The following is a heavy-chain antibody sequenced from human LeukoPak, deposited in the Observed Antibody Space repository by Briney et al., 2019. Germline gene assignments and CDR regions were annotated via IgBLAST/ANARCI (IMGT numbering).Heavy chain of an antibody. J-gene: IGHJ3*01. CDR3: VVVVEPPDSDGFDV. CDR1: GFTFGNSW. Sequence: GGSLRLSCAASGFTFGNSWVHWVRQAPGKGLVWVSLINADGSTATYADSVKGRYTISRDNARNTLSLQMNSLTIEDTAVYYCVVVVEPPDSDGFDVWGQGTMITVSS. D-gene: IGHD1-14*01. V-gene: IGHV3-74*01. CDR2: INADGSTA.